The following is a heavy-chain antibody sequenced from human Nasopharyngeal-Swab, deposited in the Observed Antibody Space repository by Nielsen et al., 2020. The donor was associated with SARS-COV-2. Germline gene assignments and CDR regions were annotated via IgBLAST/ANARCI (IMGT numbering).Heavy chain of an antibody. Sequence: LRLSCTVSGDSITSGHHYWNWIRQPAGKGLEWIGRLYSSGSTDYNPSLKSRVTISVDSSKNQFSLELSSVTAADTAVYFCARDLLLVADQYYSYYYAMDVWGQGTTVTVSS. V-gene: IGHV4-61*02. J-gene: IGHJ6*02. CDR1: GDSITSGHHY. D-gene: IGHD5-12*01. CDR2: LYSSGST. CDR3: ARDLLLVADQYYSYYYAMDV.